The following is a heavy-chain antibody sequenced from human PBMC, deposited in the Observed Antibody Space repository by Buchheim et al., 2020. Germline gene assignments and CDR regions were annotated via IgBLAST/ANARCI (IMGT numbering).Heavy chain of an antibody. D-gene: IGHD1-7*01. CDR3: ARGKLRQNWFDP. J-gene: IGHJ5*02. Sequence: QLQLQESGPGLVKPSETLSLTCTVSSDSISSSDHYWGWIRQPPGKGLEWVGTIYYSGRTYYNPSLKSRVTISADTSKNQFSLKLTSVTAADTAVYYCARGKLRQNWFDPWGQGTL. V-gene: IGHV4-39*07. CDR1: SDSISSSDHY. CDR2: IYYSGRT.